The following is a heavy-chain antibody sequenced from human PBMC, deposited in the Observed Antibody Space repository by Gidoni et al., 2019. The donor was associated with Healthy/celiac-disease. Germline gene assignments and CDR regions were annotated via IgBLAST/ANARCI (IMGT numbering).Heavy chain of an antibody. D-gene: IGHD3-22*01. V-gene: IGHV3-13*01. Sequence: EVQLVESGGGLVQPGGSLRLSCAASGFTFRSYDMHWVRQATGKGLEWVSASGTAGDTYYPGSVEGRFTISRENAKNSLYLQMSSLRAGDTAVYYCARGRHYYDSSGYHAFDIWGQGTMVTVSS. CDR3: ARGRHYYDSSGYHAFDI. J-gene: IGHJ3*02. CDR1: GFTFRSYD. CDR2: SGTAGDT.